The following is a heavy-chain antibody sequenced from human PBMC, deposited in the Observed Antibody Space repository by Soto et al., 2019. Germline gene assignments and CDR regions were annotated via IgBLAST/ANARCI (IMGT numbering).Heavy chain of an antibody. CDR1: GFTFSSYG. CDR2: IWYDGSNK. CDR3: ARDSMGDYAPFDY. D-gene: IGHD4-17*01. J-gene: IGHJ4*02. V-gene: IGHV3-33*01. Sequence: PVGSLRLSCAASGFTFSSYGMHWVRQAPGKGLEWVAVIWYDGSNKYYADSVKGRFTISRDNSKNTLYLQMNSLRAEDTAVYYCARDSMGDYAPFDYWGQGTLVTVSS.